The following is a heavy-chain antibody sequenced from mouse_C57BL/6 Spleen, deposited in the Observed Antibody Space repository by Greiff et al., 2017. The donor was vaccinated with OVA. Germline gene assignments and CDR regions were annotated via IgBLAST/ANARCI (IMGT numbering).Heavy chain of an antibody. D-gene: IGHD3-2*02. V-gene: IGHV10-1*01. CDR3: VRQKSQVYFDY. CDR2: IRSKSNNYAT. Sequence: EVRLVESGGGLVQPKGSLKLSCAASGFSFNTYAMNWVRQAPGKGLEWVARIRSKSNNYATYYAESVKDRFTISRDDSESMLYLQMNNLKTEDTAMYYCVRQKSQVYFDYWGQGTTLTVSS. CDR1: GFSFNTYA. J-gene: IGHJ2*01.